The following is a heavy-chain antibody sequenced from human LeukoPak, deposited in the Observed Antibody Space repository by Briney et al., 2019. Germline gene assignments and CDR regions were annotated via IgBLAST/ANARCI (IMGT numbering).Heavy chain of an antibody. D-gene: IGHD3-10*01. CDR3: AREFSHYYGSGSYRYYFDY. Sequence: GGSLRLSCAASGFTFSDYYMSWIRQAPGKGLEWVSYISSSSSYTNYADSVKGRFTISRDNAKNSLYLQMNSLRAEDTAVYYCAREFSHYYGSGSYRYYFDYWGQGTLVTVPS. CDR2: ISSSSSYT. J-gene: IGHJ4*02. CDR1: GFTFSDYY. V-gene: IGHV3-11*06.